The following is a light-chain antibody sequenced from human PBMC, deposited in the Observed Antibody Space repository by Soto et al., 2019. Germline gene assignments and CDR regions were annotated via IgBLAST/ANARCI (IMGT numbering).Light chain of an antibody. J-gene: IGKJ2*01. V-gene: IGKV3-11*01. CDR1: QSVSSY. CDR2: DAS. Sequence: EIVLTQSPATLSLSLGERATLSCRASQSVSSYLAWYQQKPGQAPRLLIYDASNRATGIPARFSGSGSGTDFTLTISSLEPEDFAAYYCQQRSNCLENTFRQSTKLEIK. CDR3: QQRSNCLENT.